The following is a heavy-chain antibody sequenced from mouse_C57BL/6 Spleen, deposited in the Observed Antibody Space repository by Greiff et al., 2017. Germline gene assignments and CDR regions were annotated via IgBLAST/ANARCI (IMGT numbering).Heavy chain of an antibody. CDR1: GYSITSGYY. CDR2: ISYDGSN. Sequence: EVKLMESGPGLVKPSQSLSLTCSVTGYSITSGYYWNWIRQFPGNKLEWMGYISYDGSNNYNPSLKNRISITRDTSKNQFFLKLNSVTTEDTATYYCASYGSSLFFDYWGQGTTLTVSS. J-gene: IGHJ2*01. V-gene: IGHV3-6*01. D-gene: IGHD1-1*01. CDR3: ASYGSSLFFDY.